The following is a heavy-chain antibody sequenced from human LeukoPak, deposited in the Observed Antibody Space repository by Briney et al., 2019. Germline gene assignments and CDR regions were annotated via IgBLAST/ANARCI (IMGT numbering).Heavy chain of an antibody. D-gene: IGHD3-9*01. Sequence: ASVKVSCKVSGYTLTELSMHWVRQAPGKGLEWMGGFDPEDGETIYAQKFQGRVTMTEDTSTDTAYTELSSLRSEDTAVYYCATVSRASILRYFDWLLYWGQGTLVTVSS. CDR1: GYTLTELS. CDR2: FDPEDGET. CDR3: ATVSRASILRYFDWLLY. V-gene: IGHV1-24*01. J-gene: IGHJ4*02.